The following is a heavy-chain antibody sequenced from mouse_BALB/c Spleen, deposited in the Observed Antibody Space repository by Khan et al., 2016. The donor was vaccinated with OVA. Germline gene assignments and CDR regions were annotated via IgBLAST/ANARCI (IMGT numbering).Heavy chain of an antibody. D-gene: IGHD2-2*01. V-gene: IGHV1S29*02. J-gene: IGHJ3*01. Sequence: EVQLQQPGPELVKPGASVKISCKASGYTFTDYNMDWVKQSHGKSLEWIGYIFPNNGDSGYNQKFKTKATLTVDHSSSTAYMEFRSLTSEDSAVYYCVRSGYGSFAYWGQGTLVTVSA. CDR2: IFPNNGDS. CDR3: VRSGYGSFAY. CDR1: GYTFTDYN.